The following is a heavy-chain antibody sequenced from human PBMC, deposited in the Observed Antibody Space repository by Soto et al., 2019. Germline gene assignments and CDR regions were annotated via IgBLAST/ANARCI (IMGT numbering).Heavy chain of an antibody. D-gene: IGHD4-17*01. Sequence: QVQLVESGGGVVQPGRSLRLSCAASGFTFSSYGMHWVRQAPGKGLEWVAVVSYDGSNKYYADSVKGRFTISRDNSKNTLYLQMNSLRAEDTAVYYCAKDKGTTVNIVYWGQGTLVTVSS. CDR2: VSYDGSNK. J-gene: IGHJ4*02. CDR1: GFTFSSYG. CDR3: AKDKGTTVNIVY. V-gene: IGHV3-30*18.